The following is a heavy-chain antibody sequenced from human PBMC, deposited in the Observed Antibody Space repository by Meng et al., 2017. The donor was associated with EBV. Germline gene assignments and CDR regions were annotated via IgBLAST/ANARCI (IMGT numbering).Heavy chain of an antibody. D-gene: IGHD3-10*01. CDR2: LIPMSDAP. J-gene: IGHJ4*02. Sequence: QVQVVQSGAGVKKPGSPVKVSCKTSGGTFRSDAVSWVRQAPGQGLEWMGGLIPMSDAPHYAQKFQGRVTMTADESTNTHYMDLSGLRFEDTAVYYCASESGRGFTPDYWGQGTLVTVSS. V-gene: IGHV1-69*01. CDR3: ASESGRGFTPDY. CDR1: GGTFRSDA.